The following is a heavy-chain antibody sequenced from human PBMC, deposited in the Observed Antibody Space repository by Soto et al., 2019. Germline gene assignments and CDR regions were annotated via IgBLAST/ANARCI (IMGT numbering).Heavy chain of an antibody. J-gene: IGHJ4*02. CDR2: INPNSGGT. V-gene: IGHV1-2*04. D-gene: IGHD3-22*01. Sequence: ASVKVSCKASGYTFTGYYMHWVRQAPGQGLEWMGWINPNSGGTNYAQKFQGWVTMTRDTSISTAYMELSRLRSDDTAVYYCARAYYDSSGYYLADYWGQGTLVTVS. CDR3: ARAYYDSSGYYLADY. CDR1: GYTFTGYY.